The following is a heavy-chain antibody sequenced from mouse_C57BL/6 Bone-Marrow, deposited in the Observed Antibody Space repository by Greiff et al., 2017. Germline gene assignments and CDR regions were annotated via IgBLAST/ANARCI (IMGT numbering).Heavy chain of an antibody. CDR3: ARSYDYDDYTMDY. J-gene: IGHJ4*01. CDR1: GYTFTNYW. Sequence: QVQLQQPGAELVKPGASVKLSCKASGYTFTNYWMHWVKQRPGQGLEWIGMMHPNGGSPDYNEKFKSEATLSVDKSSRTAYMEHSSLTSEDYSVYYCARSYDYDDYTMDYWGQGTSVTVSS. CDR2: MHPNGGSP. D-gene: IGHD2-4*01. V-gene: IGHV1-64*01.